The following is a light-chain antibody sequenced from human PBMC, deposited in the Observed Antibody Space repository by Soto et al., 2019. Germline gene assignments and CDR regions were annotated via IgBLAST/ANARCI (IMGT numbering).Light chain of an antibody. CDR1: SSNIGAGYNY. V-gene: IGLV2-11*01. J-gene: IGLJ1*01. CDR3: CSYAGSYTLV. CDR2: DVN. Sequence: QSVLTQPPSVSGAPGQRATISCIGGSSNIGAGYNYVSWYQQHPGKAPKLMIYDVNKRPSGVPDRFSGSKSGNTASLTLPGLQAQDEAAYYCCSYAGSYTLVFGTGTKVTV.